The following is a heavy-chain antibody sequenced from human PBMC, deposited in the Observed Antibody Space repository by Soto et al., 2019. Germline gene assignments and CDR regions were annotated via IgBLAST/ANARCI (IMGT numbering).Heavy chain of an antibody. CDR3: AIHGPSGYVILIPCYCYGMDF. V-gene: IGHV5-51*01. CDR1: GYSFTSYW. J-gene: IGHJ6*02. Sequence: PGESRKISCKGSGYSFTSYWIGLVRQMPGKGLEWMGIIYPGDSDTRYSPSFQGQVTISADMSISTAYLQWSSLKASDAAMYYCAIHGPSGYVILIPCYCYGMDFCGQGITVTVPS. D-gene: IGHD3-16*02. CDR2: IYPGDSDT.